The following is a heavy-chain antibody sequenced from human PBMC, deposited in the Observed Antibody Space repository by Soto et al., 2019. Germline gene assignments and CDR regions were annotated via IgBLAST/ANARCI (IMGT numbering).Heavy chain of an antibody. CDR3: ARQGGPYDSSGYYYLWAFDI. D-gene: IGHD3-22*01. Sequence: EESLKISGKGSGYRFTSYWIGWVRQMPGKGLEWMGIIYPGDSDTRYSPSFQGQVTISADKSISTAYLQWSSLKASDTAMYYCARQGGPYDSSGYYYLWAFDIWGQGTMVTVSS. CDR1: GYRFTSYW. J-gene: IGHJ3*02. V-gene: IGHV5-51*01. CDR2: IYPGDSDT.